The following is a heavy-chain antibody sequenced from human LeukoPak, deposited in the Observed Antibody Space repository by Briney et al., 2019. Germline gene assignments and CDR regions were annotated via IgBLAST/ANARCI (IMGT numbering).Heavy chain of an antibody. Sequence: GGALRLPCPASGCTFSTYEMNWVRQAPGKGVEGVAYISGSCSSIYYADSVKGRFTISRDKAKNYLYLKLTSLRADDTAIYYCARKKYGSGSFDYWGQGTLVTVAS. CDR2: ISGSCSSI. V-gene: IGHV3-48*03. CDR1: GCTFSTYE. J-gene: IGHJ4*02. CDR3: ARKKYGSGSFDY. D-gene: IGHD3-10*01.